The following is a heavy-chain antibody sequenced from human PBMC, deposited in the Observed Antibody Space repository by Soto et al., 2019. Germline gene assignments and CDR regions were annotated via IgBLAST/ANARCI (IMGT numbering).Heavy chain of an antibody. CDR3: AAYDSSGYYPYYYYYGMDV. V-gene: IGHV1-46*01. J-gene: IGHJ6*02. Sequence: ASLKVSCKASGYTFTSYYMHWVRQAPGQGLEWMGIINPSGGSTSYAQKFQGRVTITADESTSTAYMELSSLRSEDTAVYYCAAYDSSGYYPYYYYYGMDVWGQGTTVTVSS. D-gene: IGHD3-22*01. CDR2: INPSGGST. CDR1: GYTFTSYY.